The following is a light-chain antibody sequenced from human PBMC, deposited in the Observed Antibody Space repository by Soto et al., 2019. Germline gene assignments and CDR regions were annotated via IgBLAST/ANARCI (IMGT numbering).Light chain of an antibody. V-gene: IGKV2-28*01. J-gene: IGKJ2*01. Sequence: DIVLTQSPLSLPVTPGEPASISCRSSQSLLHSNGYNYLSWYLQKPGQSPQLLIYLGSNRASGVPDRFSGSGSGTEFTLTIGSLQPEDSATYYCLQHDSFPYTFGQGTRLEI. CDR2: LGS. CDR3: LQHDSFPYT. CDR1: QSLLHSNGYNY.